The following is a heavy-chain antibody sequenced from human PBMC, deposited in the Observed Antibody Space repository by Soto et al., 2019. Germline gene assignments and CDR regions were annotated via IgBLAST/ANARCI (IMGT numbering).Heavy chain of an antibody. D-gene: IGHD6-19*01. CDR2: IYYSGST. CDR3: ARRGYSSGSDWFDP. CDR1: GGSISSSSYY. Sequence: SETLSLTCTVSGGSISSSSYYWGWIRQAPGKGLEWIGSIYYSGSTYYNPSLKSRVTISVDTSKNQFSLKLSSVTAADTAVYYCARRGYSSGSDWFDPWCQGTLLTVSS. V-gene: IGHV4-39*01. J-gene: IGHJ5*02.